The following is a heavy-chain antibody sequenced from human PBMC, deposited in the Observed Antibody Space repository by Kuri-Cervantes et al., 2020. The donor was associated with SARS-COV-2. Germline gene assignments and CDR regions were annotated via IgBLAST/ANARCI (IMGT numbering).Heavy chain of an antibody. J-gene: IGHJ4*02. Sequence: ASVKVSCKASGYSFSAYYIHWVRQTPGQGLEWMGRINPNSDGTYYAQKFQGRVTMTRETSISTVYMELSRLRSDDTAVYYCATGFPIFGVVTIDYWGQGTLVTVSS. V-gene: IGHV1-2*02. CDR1: GYSFSAYY. D-gene: IGHD3-3*01. CDR3: ATGFPIFGVVTIDY. CDR2: INPNSDGT.